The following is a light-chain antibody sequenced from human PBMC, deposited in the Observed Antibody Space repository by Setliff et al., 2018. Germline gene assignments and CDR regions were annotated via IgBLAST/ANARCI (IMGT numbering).Light chain of an antibody. V-gene: IGKV3-15*01. CDR2: GAS. J-gene: IGKJ1*01. CDR1: QSVGAN. Sequence: EIVMTRSPATLSVSPGERATLSCRASQSVGANLAWYQQKPGQAPRLLIYGASTRATGIPAKFSGSGSGTEFTLTISSLQSEDSAVFYCQQYTAWPPVTFGQGTKVDIK. CDR3: QQYTAWPPVT.